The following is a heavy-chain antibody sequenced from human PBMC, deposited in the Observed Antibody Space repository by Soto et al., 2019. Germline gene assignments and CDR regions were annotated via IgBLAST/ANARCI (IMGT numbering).Heavy chain of an antibody. D-gene: IGHD3-16*01. CDR3: ARSQRGSTALTFDY. CDR2: IYYSGTT. CDR1: GDSVSNENYE. Sequence: SETLSLTSAVSGDSVSNENYEGSWIRQPPGEGLEWIGYIYYSGTTKYNSYLTSRLTLSVDMSKNQFSLKLTSVTAADTDVYFCARSQRGSTALTFDYWGQGALVTVSS. V-gene: IGHV4-61*01. J-gene: IGHJ4*02.